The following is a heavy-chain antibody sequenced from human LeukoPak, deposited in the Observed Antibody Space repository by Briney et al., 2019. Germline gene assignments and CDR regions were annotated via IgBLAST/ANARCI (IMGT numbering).Heavy chain of an antibody. CDR2: IYYSGST. D-gene: IGHD6-13*01. CDR1: GGSISGYY. V-gene: IGHV4-59*08. Sequence: LETLSLTCTVSGGSISGYYWSWIRQPPGKGLECIGYIYYSGSTNYNPSLKSRVTISVDTSKNQFSLKLSSVTAADTAVYYCARSSSSWDPYYYYYGMDVWGQGTTVTVSS. J-gene: IGHJ6*02. CDR3: ARSSSSWDPYYYYYGMDV.